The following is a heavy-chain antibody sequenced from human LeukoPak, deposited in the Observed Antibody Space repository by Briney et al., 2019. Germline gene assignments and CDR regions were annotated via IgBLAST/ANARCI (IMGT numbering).Heavy chain of an antibody. CDR3: ARQPRRGNWFDP. D-gene: IGHD3-10*01. CDR1: GGSFSGYY. V-gene: IGHV4-34*01. Sequence: SETLSLTCAVYGGSFSGYYWSWIRQPPGKGLEWIGEINHSGSTNYNPSLKSRVTISVDTSKNQFSLKLSSVTAADTAVYYCARQPRRGNWFDPWGQGTLVTVSS. J-gene: IGHJ5*02. CDR2: INHSGST.